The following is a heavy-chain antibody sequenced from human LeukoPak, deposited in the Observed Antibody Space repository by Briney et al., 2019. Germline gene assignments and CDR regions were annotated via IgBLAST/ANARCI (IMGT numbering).Heavy chain of an antibody. D-gene: IGHD3-10*01. J-gene: IGHJ3*02. Sequence: GGSLRLSCAASGFTVSSNYMSWVRQTPGKGLEWVSLIYGGGNTYYADSVKGRFTISRDNSKNTLYLQMNSLRVEDTAVYYCARGSSRAFDIWGQGTMVTVSS. CDR3: ARGSSRAFDI. CDR2: IYGGGNT. V-gene: IGHV3-66*01. CDR1: GFTVSSNY.